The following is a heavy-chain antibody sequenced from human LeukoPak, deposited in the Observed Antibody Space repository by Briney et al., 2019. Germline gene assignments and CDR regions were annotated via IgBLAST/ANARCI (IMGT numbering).Heavy chain of an antibody. J-gene: IGHJ4*02. CDR3: ARDRGSYYDVDFDY. Sequence: GGSLRLSCAASGFTFSTYSMNWVRQAPGKGLEWVSSISSSSSYIYYADSVKGRFIISRDNAKNSLYLQMNSLRAEDAAVYYCARDRGSYYDVDFDYWGQGTLVTVSS. D-gene: IGHD3-10*01. CDR1: GFTFSTYS. V-gene: IGHV3-21*01. CDR2: ISSSSSYI.